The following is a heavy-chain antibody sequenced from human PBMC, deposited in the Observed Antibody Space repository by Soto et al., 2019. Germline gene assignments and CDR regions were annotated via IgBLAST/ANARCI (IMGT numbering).Heavy chain of an antibody. CDR1: GGSISSGDYY. CDR3: ARGRDECLFSRNWFDP. D-gene: IGHD3-3*01. J-gene: IGHJ5*02. V-gene: IGHV4-30-4*08. Sequence: PSETLSLTCTVSGGSISSGDYYWSWIRQTTGKGLECIGYIYYSGSTYYNPYLKSRVTISVDTSKNQFSLKLNSVTAADTAVSYCARGRDECLFSRNWFDPWGQGTLVTVSS. CDR2: IYYSGST.